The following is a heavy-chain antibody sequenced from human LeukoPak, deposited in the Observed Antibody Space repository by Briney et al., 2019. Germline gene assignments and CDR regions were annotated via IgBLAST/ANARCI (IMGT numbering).Heavy chain of an antibody. CDR2: MFHTGNS. CDR3: AREWNYYAFEI. CDR1: GGSISNYY. Sequence: SETLSLTCTVSGGSISNYYWSWIRQAPGKGLEWIGSMFHTGNSYYNPSLKRRVTIAIDTSKNQFSLKLSSVTAADTAVYYCAREWNYYAFEIWGQGTMVSVSS. D-gene: IGHD1-7*01. V-gene: IGHV4-38-2*02. J-gene: IGHJ3*02.